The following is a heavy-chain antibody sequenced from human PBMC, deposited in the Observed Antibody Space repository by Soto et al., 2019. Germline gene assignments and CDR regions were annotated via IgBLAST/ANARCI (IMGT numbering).Heavy chain of an antibody. D-gene: IGHD6-19*01. CDR2: ISYDGSNK. V-gene: IGHV3-30*18. J-gene: IGHJ4*02. CDR3: AKDPTGQWPRTYYFDY. CDR1: GFTFSSYG. Sequence: HPGGSLRLSCAASGFTFSSYGMHWVRQAPGKGLEWVAVISYDGSNKYYADSVKGRFTISRDNSKNALYLQMNSLRAEDTAVYYCAKDPTGQWPRTYYFDYWGQGTLVTVSS.